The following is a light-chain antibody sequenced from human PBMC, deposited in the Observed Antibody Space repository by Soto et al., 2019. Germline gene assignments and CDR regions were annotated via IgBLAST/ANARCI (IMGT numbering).Light chain of an antibody. Sequence: QSLLTQPPSLSGTPGQRGTISCSGSNFNVKNNYVYWYQQFAGTAPKLLIYSNNRRPSGVPDRFSGSKSGSSASLAISGLRPEDEADYYCASWDDSLSETVFGGGTQRTVL. CDR2: SNN. CDR3: ASWDDSLSETV. J-gene: IGLJ7*01. CDR1: NFNVKNNY. V-gene: IGLV1-47*01.